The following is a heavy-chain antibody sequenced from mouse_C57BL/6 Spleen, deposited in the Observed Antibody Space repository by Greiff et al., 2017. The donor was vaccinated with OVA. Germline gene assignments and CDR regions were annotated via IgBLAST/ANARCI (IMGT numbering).Heavy chain of an antibody. CDR2: INPGSGGT. CDR3: ARAYGESWFAY. V-gene: IGHV1-54*01. CDR1: GYAFTNYL. Sequence: QVQLQQSGAELVRPGTSVKVSCKASGYAFTNYLIEWVKQRPGQGLEWIGVINPGSGGTNDNEKFKGKATLTADKSSSTAYMQLSSLTSEDSAVYFCARAYGESWFAYWGQGTLVTVSA. J-gene: IGHJ3*01. D-gene: IGHD1-1*01.